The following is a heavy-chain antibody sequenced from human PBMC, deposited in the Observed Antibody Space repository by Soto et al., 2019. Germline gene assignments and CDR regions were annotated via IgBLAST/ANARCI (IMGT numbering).Heavy chain of an antibody. CDR3: VRATYFSDSSGYTRCFDY. CDR1: GYSFTSND. V-gene: IGHV1-8*01. D-gene: IGHD3-22*01. J-gene: IGHJ4*02. Sequence: ASVKVSCKASGYSFTSNDINWVRQATGQGLEWMGWMNPNSDNTGYAQKFQGRLTMTRSTSTNTAYMELNSLTSEDTAVYFCVRATYFSDSSGYTRCFDYWGQGTLVTVSS. CDR2: MNPNSDNT.